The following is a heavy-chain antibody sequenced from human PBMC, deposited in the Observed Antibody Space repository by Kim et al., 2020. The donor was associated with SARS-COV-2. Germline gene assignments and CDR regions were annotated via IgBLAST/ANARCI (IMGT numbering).Heavy chain of an antibody. V-gene: IGHV3-23*01. CDR2: ISGSGGST. Sequence: GGSLRLSCAASGFTFSSYAMSWVRQAPGKGLEWVSAISGSGGSTYYADSVKGRFTISRDNSKNTLYLQMNSLRAEDTAVYYCAKDPRSNWNYVWWFDPWGQGTLVTVSS. CDR1: GFTFSSYA. CDR3: AKDPRSNWNYVWWFDP. D-gene: IGHD1-7*01. J-gene: IGHJ5*02.